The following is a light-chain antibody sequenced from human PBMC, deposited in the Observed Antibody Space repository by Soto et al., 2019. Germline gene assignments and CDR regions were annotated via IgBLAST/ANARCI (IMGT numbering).Light chain of an antibody. Sequence: QSALTQPPSASGSPGQSVTIPCTGTYSDIGAYNYVSWYQQRPGKAPKLLIYEVTYRPSGVSARFSGSKSGSTASLTISGLQAEDEADYYCSSYSTTTSPHVLFGGGTKVTVL. V-gene: IGLV2-14*01. CDR2: EVT. CDR3: SSYSTTTSPHVL. J-gene: IGLJ2*01. CDR1: YSDIGAYNY.